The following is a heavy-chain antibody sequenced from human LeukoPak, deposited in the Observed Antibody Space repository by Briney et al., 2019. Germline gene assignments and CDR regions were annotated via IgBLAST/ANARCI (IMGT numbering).Heavy chain of an antibody. CDR1: GFTFSSYG. J-gene: IGHJ4*02. CDR2: IWYDGSNK. CDR3: ARDPGVRWLVGFDY. Sequence: GGSLRLSCAASGFTFSSYGMHWVRQAPGKGLEWVAVIWYDGSNKYYADSVKGRFTISRDNSENTLYLQMDSLRAEDTAVYYCARDPGVRWLVGFDYWGQGTLVTVSS. D-gene: IGHD6-19*01. V-gene: IGHV3-33*01.